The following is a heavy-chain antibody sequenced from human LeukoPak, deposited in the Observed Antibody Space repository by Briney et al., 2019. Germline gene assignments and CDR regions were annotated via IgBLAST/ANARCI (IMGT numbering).Heavy chain of an antibody. D-gene: IGHD2-15*01. Sequence: GGSLRLSCAASGFTFSSYGMHWVRQAPGKGLEWVAVISYDGSNKYYADSVKGRFTISRDNSKNTLYLQMNSLRAEDTAVYNCADLAATFEFDYWGQGTLVTVSS. CDR3: ADLAATFEFDY. CDR1: GFTFSSYG. V-gene: IGHV3-30*03. J-gene: IGHJ4*02. CDR2: ISYDGSNK.